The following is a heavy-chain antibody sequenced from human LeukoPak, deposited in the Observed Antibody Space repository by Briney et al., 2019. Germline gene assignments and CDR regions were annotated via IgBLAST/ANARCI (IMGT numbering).Heavy chain of an antibody. V-gene: IGHV4-31*03. Sequence: PSQTLSLTCTVSGGSISSGGYYWSWIRQHPGKGLEWIGYIYYSGGTYYNPSLKSRVTISVDTSKNQFSLKLSSVTAADTAVYYCARRHFWSGKGYFDYWGQGTLVTVSS. CDR2: IYYSGGT. J-gene: IGHJ4*02. D-gene: IGHD3-3*02. CDR1: GGSISSGGYY. CDR3: ARRHFWSGKGYFDY.